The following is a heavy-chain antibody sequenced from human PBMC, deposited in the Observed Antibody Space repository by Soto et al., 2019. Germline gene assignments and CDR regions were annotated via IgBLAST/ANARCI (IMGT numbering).Heavy chain of an antibody. J-gene: IGHJ6*02. V-gene: IGHV3-21*01. CDR3: ARDQVSDTAMKYYSLNV. Sequence: GGSLRLSCVASGFTFSSYTMNWVRQAPGKGLEWVSSISSNRSYIYYADSVRGRFTISRDNAKNSLYLQMNSLRAEDTAVYYCARDQVSDTAMKYYSLNVWGQGTTVTVSS. D-gene: IGHD5-18*01. CDR1: GFTFSSYT. CDR2: ISSNRSYI.